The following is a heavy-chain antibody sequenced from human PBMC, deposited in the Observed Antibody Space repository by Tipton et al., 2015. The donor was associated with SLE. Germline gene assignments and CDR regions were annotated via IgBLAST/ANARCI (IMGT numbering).Heavy chain of an antibody. CDR2: IYYSGST. Sequence: TLSLTCTVSGGSISSGGYYWSWIRQHPGKGLEWIGYIYYSGSTYYNPSLKSRVTTSVDTSKNQFSLKLSSVTAADTAVYYCARGSPLVPGLIDYWGQGTLVTVSS. V-gene: IGHV4-31*03. J-gene: IGHJ4*02. D-gene: IGHD2-2*01. CDR3: ARGSPLVPGLIDY. CDR1: GGSISSGGYY.